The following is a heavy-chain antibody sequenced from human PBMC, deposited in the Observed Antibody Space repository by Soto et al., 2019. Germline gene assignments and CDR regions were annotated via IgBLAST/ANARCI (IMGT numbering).Heavy chain of an antibody. Sequence: EVQLVESGGGLVQPGGSLRLSCAASGFTFSSYWMSWVRQAPGKGMEWVANIKQDGSEKYYVESVKGRFTISRDNAKNSLYLQINNLRAEDTAVYYCARVACIAVAGTSYYLGQGTLVTLSS. CDR2: IKQDGSEK. CDR1: GFTFSSYW. V-gene: IGHV3-7*01. J-gene: IGHJ4*02. D-gene: IGHD6-19*01. CDR3: ARVACIAVAGTSYY.